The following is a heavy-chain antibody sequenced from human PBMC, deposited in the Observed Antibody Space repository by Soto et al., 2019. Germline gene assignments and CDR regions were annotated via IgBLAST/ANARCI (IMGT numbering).Heavy chain of an antibody. J-gene: IGHJ4*02. CDR3: ARAPGSYGYSDYFDY. CDR2: IYSAGNT. CDR1: GSTVSSSY. V-gene: IGHV3-53*01. D-gene: IGHD5-18*01. Sequence: EVQLVESGGDLIQPGGSLRLSCAASGSTVSSSYMSWVRQAPGKGLEWVSVIYSAGNTYYANSVKGRFTISRDNSKNTLYLQMDSLRAEDTALYYCARAPGSYGYSDYFDYWGQGTLVTVSS.